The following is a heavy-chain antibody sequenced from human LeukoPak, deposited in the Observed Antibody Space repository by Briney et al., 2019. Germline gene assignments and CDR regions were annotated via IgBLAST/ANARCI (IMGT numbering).Heavy chain of an antibody. Sequence: GGSLRLSCPASGFTFSSYAMSWVRQAPGKGLEWVSAISGSGGSTYYADSVKGRFTISRDNSKNTLYLQMNSLRAEDTAVYYCAKDPFWIAVAGPLGYWGQGTLVTVSS. CDR1: GFTFSSYA. CDR2: ISGSGGST. D-gene: IGHD6-19*01. V-gene: IGHV3-23*01. J-gene: IGHJ4*02. CDR3: AKDPFWIAVAGPLGY.